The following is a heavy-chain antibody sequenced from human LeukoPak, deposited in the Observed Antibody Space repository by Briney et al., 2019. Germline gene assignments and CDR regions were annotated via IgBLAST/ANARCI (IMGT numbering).Heavy chain of an antibody. CDR1: GYTFTSYD. D-gene: IGHD6-13*01. CDR2: MNPNSGNT. Sequence: ASVKVSCKASGYTFTSYDINWVRQATGQGLEWMGWMNPNSGNTGYAQKFQGRVTMTRNTSISTAYMELSSLRSEDTAVYYCARGYGSRQVQQLTTDYWGQGTLVTVSS. CDR3: ARGYGSRQVQQLTTDY. V-gene: IGHV1-8*01. J-gene: IGHJ4*02.